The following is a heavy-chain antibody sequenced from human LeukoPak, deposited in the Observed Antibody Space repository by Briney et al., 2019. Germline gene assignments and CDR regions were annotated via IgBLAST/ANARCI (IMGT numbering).Heavy chain of an antibody. CDR1: GFTFSNYA. Sequence: GGSLRLSCAASGFTFSNYAMSWVRQAPGKGLEWVSGISGSGGSTYYADSVKGRFTISRDNSKNTLYLQMNSLRAEDTAVYYCAKSPGIAVAGTPFDYWGQGTLVTVSS. CDR2: ISGSGGST. CDR3: AKSPGIAVAGTPFDY. J-gene: IGHJ4*02. D-gene: IGHD6-19*01. V-gene: IGHV3-23*01.